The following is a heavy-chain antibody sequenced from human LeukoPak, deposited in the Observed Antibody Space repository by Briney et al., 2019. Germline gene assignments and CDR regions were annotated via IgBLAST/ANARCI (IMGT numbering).Heavy chain of an antibody. CDR3: AMDNWGDLYLDN. D-gene: IGHD1-1*01. CDR2: IYYSGST. CDR1: GGSISSSSYY. V-gene: IGHV4-39*07. Sequence: SETLSLTCTVSGGSISSSSYYWGWIRQPPGKGLEWIGSIYYSGSTYYNPSLKSRVTISVDTSKNQFSLKLSSVTPEDTAVYYCAMDNWGDLYLDNWGQETLVTVSS. J-gene: IGHJ4*02.